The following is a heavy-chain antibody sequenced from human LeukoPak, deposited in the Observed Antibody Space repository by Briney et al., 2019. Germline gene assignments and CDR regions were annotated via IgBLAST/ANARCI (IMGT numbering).Heavy chain of an antibody. Sequence: GGSLRLSCAASVFSFSSNSIHWVRQAPGKGLECVSFIQTGGDPKYYADSVRGRFTISKDNSKKTCSLQMDSLRVEDTATYYCAREASTEIIGGMDVRGQGTTVTVTS. D-gene: IGHD2-8*02. J-gene: IGHJ6*01. V-gene: IGHV3-30*02. CDR1: VFSFSSNS. CDR3: AREASTEIIGGMDV. CDR2: IQTGGDPK.